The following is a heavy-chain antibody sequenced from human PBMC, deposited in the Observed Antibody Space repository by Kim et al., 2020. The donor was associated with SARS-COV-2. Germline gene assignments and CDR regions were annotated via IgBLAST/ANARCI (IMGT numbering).Heavy chain of an antibody. CDR2: IYPGDSDT. J-gene: IGHJ5*02. D-gene: IGHD1-26*01. CDR1: GYSFTSYW. CDR3: ARNRLVGATKGRDSDWFDP. V-gene: IGHV5-51*01. Sequence: GESLKISCKGSGYSFTSYWIGWVRQMPGKGLEWMGIIYPGDSDTRYSPSFQGQVTISADKSISTAYLQWSSLKASDTAMYYCARNRLVGATKGRDSDWFDPWGKGTLVTVSS.